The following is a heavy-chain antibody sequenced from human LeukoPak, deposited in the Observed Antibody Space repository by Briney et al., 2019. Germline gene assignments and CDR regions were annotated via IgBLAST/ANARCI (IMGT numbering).Heavy chain of an antibody. CDR2: IYYSGST. Sequence: SETLSLTCTVSGGSLSSSSYYWGWIRQPPGKGLEWIGSIYYSGSTYYNPSLKSRVTISVVTSKNQFSLKLSSVTAADTAVYYCARHHVPYYHGSGSYGADYWGQGTLVTVSS. CDR3: ARHHVPYYHGSGSYGADY. CDR1: GGSLSSSSYY. D-gene: IGHD3-10*01. V-gene: IGHV4-39*01. J-gene: IGHJ4*02.